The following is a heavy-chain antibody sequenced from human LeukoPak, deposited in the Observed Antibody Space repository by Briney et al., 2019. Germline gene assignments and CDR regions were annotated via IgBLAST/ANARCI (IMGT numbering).Heavy chain of an antibody. J-gene: IGHJ5*01. V-gene: IGHV3-53*01. CDR3: ARDSISSGSMDS. CDR2: IYSSGGT. Sequence: SGGFLRLSCAASGFAVSSNYMSWVRQAPGKRMEWVSVIYSSGGTYYADSVRGRFTISRDNSKNTLYLQMNSLRVEDMALYYCARDSISSGSMDSWGQGTLVTVS. D-gene: IGHD3-22*01. CDR1: GFAVSSNY.